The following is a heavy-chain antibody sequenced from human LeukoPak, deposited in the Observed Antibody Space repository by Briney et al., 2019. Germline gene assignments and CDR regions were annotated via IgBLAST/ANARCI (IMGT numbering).Heavy chain of an antibody. CDR1: GGSISSSSYY. CDR2: INHSGRT. Sequence: PSETLSLTCTVSGGSISSSSYYWGWIRQPPGKGLEWIGKINHSGRTNYNPSLKSRVTISVDTSKNQFSLKLSSVTAADRAVYYCARTSSSWLYDAFDIWGQGTMVTVSS. D-gene: IGHD6-13*01. V-gene: IGHV4-39*07. J-gene: IGHJ3*02. CDR3: ARTSSSWLYDAFDI.